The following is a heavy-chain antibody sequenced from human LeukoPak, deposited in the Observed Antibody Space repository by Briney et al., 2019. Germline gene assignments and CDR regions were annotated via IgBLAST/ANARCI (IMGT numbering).Heavy chain of an antibody. V-gene: IGHV4-30-2*01. CDR3: ASTYSSSLYYYYGMDV. D-gene: IGHD6-13*01. Sequence: PSETLSLTCAVSGGSISSGGYSWSWIRQPPGKGLEWIGYIYHSGSTYYNPSLKSRVTISVDTSKNQFSLKLSSVTAADTAVYYCASTYSSSLYYYYGMDVWGQGTTVTVSS. CDR2: IYHSGST. CDR1: GGSISSGGYS. J-gene: IGHJ6*02.